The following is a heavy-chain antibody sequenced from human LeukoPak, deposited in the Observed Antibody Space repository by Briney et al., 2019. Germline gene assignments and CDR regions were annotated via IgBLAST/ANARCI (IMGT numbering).Heavy chain of an antibody. J-gene: IGHJ2*01. Sequence: PSETLSLTCTVSGGSIGSGAYYWTWIRQPAGKGLEWIGRIYTSGTANYNPSLMTQVTISRDTSNNQFSLKLSSVTAADTAVYYCARQYSDILTGYHRGELYWYFDLWGRGTLVTVSS. CDR1: GGSIGSGAYY. CDR3: ARQYSDILTGYHRGELYWYFDL. D-gene: IGHD3-9*01. CDR2: IYTSGTA. V-gene: IGHV4-61*02.